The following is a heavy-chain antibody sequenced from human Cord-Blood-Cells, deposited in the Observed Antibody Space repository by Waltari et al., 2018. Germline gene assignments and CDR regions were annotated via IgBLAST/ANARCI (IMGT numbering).Heavy chain of an antibody. CDR1: GGSFSGYY. J-gene: IGHJ3*02. Sequence: QVQLQQWGAGLLKPSETLSLTCAVYGGSFSGYYWSWIRQPPGKGLEGIGEINHSGSTNYNPALKSRVTISVDTSKNQFSLKLSSVTAADTAVYYCARGRGYCSSTSCYFAFDIWGQGTMVTVSS. CDR3: ARGRGYCSSTSCYFAFDI. D-gene: IGHD2-2*01. V-gene: IGHV4-34*01. CDR2: INHSGST.